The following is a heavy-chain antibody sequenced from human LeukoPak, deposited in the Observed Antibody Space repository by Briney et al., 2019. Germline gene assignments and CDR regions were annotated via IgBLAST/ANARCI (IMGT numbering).Heavy chain of an antibody. V-gene: IGHV4-38-2*02. CDR1: GYSISSGYY. CDR2: IYHSGST. CDR3: ARSPAGAVTTEEADAFDI. Sequence: SETLSLTCTVSGYSISSGYYWGWIRQPPGKGLEWIGSIYHSGSTYYNPSLKSRVTISVDTSKNQFSLKLSSVTAADTAVYYCARSPAGAVTTEEADAFDIWGQGTMVTVSS. D-gene: IGHD4-17*01. J-gene: IGHJ3*02.